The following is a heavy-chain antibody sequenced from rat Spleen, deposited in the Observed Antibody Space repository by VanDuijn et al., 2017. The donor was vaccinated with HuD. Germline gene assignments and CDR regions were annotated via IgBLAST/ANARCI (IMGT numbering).Heavy chain of an antibody. V-gene: IGHV2-72*01. CDR1: GFSLTTHH. CDR2: IWAGGGT. D-gene: IGHD4-3*01. J-gene: IGHJ4*01. CDR3: ARHLREASGVMDA. Sequence: QVRLKESGPGLVQPSQTLSLTCTVSGFSLTTHHVSWVRQPPGTSPVWMGIIWAGGGTNYNSAVKSRLSISRDTSKSQVLLKMNSLQPEDTGTYYCARHLREASGVMDAWGQGASVTVSS.